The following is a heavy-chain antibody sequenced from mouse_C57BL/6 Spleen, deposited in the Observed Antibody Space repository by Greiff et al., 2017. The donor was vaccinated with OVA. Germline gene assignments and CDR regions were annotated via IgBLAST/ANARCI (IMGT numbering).Heavy chain of an antibody. CDR2: IHPNSGST. V-gene: IGHV1-64*01. Sequence: QVQLQQPGAELVKPGASVKLSCKASGYTFTSYWMHWVKQRPGQGLEWIGMIHPNSGSTNYNEKFKSKATLTVDKSSSTAYMQLSSLTSVDSAVYYCARSGGYDGDSFDYWGQGTTLTVSS. D-gene: IGHD2-3*01. J-gene: IGHJ2*01. CDR3: ARSGGYDGDSFDY. CDR1: GYTFTSYW.